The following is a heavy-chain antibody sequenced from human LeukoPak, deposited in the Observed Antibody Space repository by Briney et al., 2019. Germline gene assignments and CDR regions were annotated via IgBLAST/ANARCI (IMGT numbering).Heavy chain of an antibody. CDR3: ARDRSNDYGDYGHDAFDI. D-gene: IGHD4-17*01. Sequence: ASVKVSCKASGYTFTSYYMHWVRQAPGQGLDWMGIINPSGGSTSYAQKFQGRVTMTRDTSTSTVYMELSSLRSEDTAVYYCARDRSNDYGDYGHDAFDIWGQGTMVTVSS. J-gene: IGHJ3*02. CDR1: GYTFTSYY. CDR2: INPSGGST. V-gene: IGHV1-46*01.